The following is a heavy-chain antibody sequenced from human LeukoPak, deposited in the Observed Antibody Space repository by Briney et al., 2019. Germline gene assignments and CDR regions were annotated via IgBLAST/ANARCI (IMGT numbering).Heavy chain of an antibody. D-gene: IGHD4-17*01. CDR2: IYYSGST. Sequence: PSETLSLTCTVSGGSLSSYYWSWIRQPPGKGLEWIGYIYYSGSTNYNPSPKSRVTISVDTSKNQFSLKQSSVTVSHTPVYYWARGDYVMAYGGQGTLVTVSS. V-gene: IGHV4-59*01. J-gene: IGHJ4*02. CDR1: GGSLSSYY. CDR3: ARGDYVMAY.